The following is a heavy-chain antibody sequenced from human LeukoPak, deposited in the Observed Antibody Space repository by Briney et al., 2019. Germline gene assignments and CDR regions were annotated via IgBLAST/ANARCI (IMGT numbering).Heavy chain of an antibody. CDR3: ARDRGDLGYGDYVY. CDR1: GGSISSGSNY. D-gene: IGHD4-17*01. V-gene: IGHV4-61*02. J-gene: IGHJ4*02. Sequence: PSETLSLTCTVSGGSISSGSNYWSWIRQPAGKGLEWIGRIYTSGSTNYNPSLKSRVTISVDTSKNQFSLKLSSVTAADTAVYYCARDRGDLGYGDYVYWGQGTLVTVSS. CDR2: IYTSGST.